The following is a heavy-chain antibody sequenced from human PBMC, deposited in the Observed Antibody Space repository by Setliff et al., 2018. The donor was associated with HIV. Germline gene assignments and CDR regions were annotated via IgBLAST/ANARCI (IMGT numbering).Heavy chain of an antibody. V-gene: IGHV3-72*01. D-gene: IGHD1-26*01. Sequence: GGSLRLSCTTSGFTFGDYSITWVRQAPGKGLEWVGRTRNKANSYTTEYAASVKGRFTISRDESKNSLYLQMNSLKTEDTAVYYCARELSGTYFDYWGQGILVTVSS. J-gene: IGHJ4*02. CDR2: TRNKANSYTT. CDR1: GFTFGDYS. CDR3: ARELSGTYFDY.